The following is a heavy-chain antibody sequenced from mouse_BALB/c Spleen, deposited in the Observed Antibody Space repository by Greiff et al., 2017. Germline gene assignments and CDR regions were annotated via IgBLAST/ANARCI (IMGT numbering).Heavy chain of an antibody. V-gene: IGHV1-18*01. J-gene: IGHJ4*01. D-gene: IGHD2-10*01. Sequence: EVQLQQSGPELVKPGASVKISCKTSGYTFTEYTMHWVKQSHGKSLEWIGDINPNNGDTFYNQKFKGKATLTVDKSSSTAYMQLNSLTSEDSAVYYCARRAYYGNLFYAMDYWGQGTSVTVSS. CDR3: ARRAYYGNLFYAMDY. CDR2: INPNNGDT. CDR1: GYTFTEYT.